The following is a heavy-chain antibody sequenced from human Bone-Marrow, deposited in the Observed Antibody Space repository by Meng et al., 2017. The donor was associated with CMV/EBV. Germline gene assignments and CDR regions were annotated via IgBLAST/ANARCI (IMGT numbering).Heavy chain of an antibody. CDR2: ISYDGSNK. CDR3: ARSQWLGQLGNWFDP. Sequence: SLKIFCAPSGFTFSSYAMHWVRQAPGKGLEWVAVISYDGSNKYYADSVKGRFTISRDNSKNTLYLQMNSLRAEDTAVYYCARSQWLGQLGNWFDPWGQGTLVTVSS. CDR1: GFTFSSYA. D-gene: IGHD6-19*01. J-gene: IGHJ5*02. V-gene: IGHV3-30*04.